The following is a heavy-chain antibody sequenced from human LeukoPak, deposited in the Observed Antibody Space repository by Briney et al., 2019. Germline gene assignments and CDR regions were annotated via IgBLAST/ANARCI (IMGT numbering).Heavy chain of an antibody. J-gene: IGHJ4*02. CDR3: AEIVGATPY. CDR2: ISGSNSYI. CDR1: GFTFSSYT. Sequence: PGGSLRLSCAASGFTFSSYTMHWIRQAPGKGLEWVSSISGSNSYIFYADSVKGRFTVSRDNAKDSLYLQMNSLRAEDTAVYYCAEIVGATPYWGQGTLVTVSS. V-gene: IGHV3-21*01. D-gene: IGHD1-26*01.